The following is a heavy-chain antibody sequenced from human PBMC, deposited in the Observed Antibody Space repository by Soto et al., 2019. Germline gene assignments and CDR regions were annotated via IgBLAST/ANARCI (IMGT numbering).Heavy chain of an antibody. D-gene: IGHD3-22*01. CDR1: CGSVSSGSYY. J-gene: IGHJ5*02. V-gene: IGHV4-61*01. CDR2: IYYSGST. Sequence: SETLSLTCTFSCGSVSSGSYYWSWIRQPPGKGLEWIGYIYYSGSTNYNPSLKSRVTISVDTSKNQFSLKLSSVTAADTAVYYCARGASPRSGSNWFDPWGQGTLVTVSS. CDR3: ARGASPRSGSNWFDP.